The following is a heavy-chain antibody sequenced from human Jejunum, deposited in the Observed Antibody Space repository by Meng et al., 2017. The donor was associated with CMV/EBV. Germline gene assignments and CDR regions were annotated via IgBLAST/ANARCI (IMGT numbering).Heavy chain of an antibody. V-gene: IGHV1-2*06. D-gene: IGHD3-22*01. CDR1: GYTFTGYC. CDR3: TRSYYYDRNGYFYY. CDR2: VDPTNGGT. J-gene: IGHJ4*02. Sequence: SGYTFTGYCIHWVRQAPGQGLEWMGRVDPTNGGTHYAQTFQGRVTMTTDTSISTAYMELRRLRSDDTAMYYCTRSYYYDRNGYFYYWGQGTLVTVSS.